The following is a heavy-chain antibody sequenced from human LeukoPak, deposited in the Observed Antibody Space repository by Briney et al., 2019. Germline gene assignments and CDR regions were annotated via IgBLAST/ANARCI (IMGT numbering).Heavy chain of an antibody. D-gene: IGHD1-26*01. CDR2: ISVYNGNT. CDR1: GYTFTNYG. CDR3: ARDFGAPPYSATRGYYMDV. J-gene: IGHJ6*03. Sequence: ASVKVSCKASGYTFTNYGIAWVRQAPGQGLEWVGWISVYNGNTNYAEKLQGRVNVTTDRSASTAYMELRSLRSDDTAVYYCARDFGAPPYSATRGYYMDVWGKGTTVTVSS. V-gene: IGHV1-18*01.